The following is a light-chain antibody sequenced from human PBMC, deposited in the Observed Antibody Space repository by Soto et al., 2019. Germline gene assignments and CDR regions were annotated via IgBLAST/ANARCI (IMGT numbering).Light chain of an antibody. CDR3: QQYGSSPFT. CDR2: DTS. J-gene: IGKJ3*01. CDR1: QSVNRNY. Sequence: ETVLTQSPGTLSLSPGERATLSCRASQSVNRNYLAWYQQKQGQAPRLLIYDTSSRATGIPDRFSGSASGTDFTLTISRLEPEDFAVYYCQQYGSSPFTFGPGTTVDIK. V-gene: IGKV3-20*01.